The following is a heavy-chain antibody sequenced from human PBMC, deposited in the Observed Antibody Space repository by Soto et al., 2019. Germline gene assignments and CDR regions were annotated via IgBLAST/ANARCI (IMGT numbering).Heavy chain of an antibody. D-gene: IGHD2-21*02. CDR2: INPSGGST. CDR3: ARGGYCGGDCYPSTFDY. V-gene: IGHV1-46*01. CDR1: GYTFTSYY. Sequence: ASVKVSCKASGYTFTSYYMHWVRQAPGQGLEWMGIINPSGGSTSYAQKFQGRVTMTRDTSTSTVYMELSSLRSEDTAVYYCARGGYCGGDCYPSTFDYWGQGNLVTVSS. J-gene: IGHJ4*02.